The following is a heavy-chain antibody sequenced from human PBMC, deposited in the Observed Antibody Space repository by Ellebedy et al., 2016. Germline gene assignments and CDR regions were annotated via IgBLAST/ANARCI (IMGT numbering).Heavy chain of an antibody. Sequence: GESLKISCAASGFTFSSYAMSWVRQAPGKGLEWVSAISGSGGSTYYADSVKGRFTISRDNSKNTLYLQMNSLRAEDTAVYYCAKAGSSGWYYYYGMDVWGQGTTVTVSS. D-gene: IGHD6-19*01. CDR2: ISGSGGST. J-gene: IGHJ6*02. V-gene: IGHV3-23*01. CDR3: AKAGSSGWYYYYGMDV. CDR1: GFTFSSYA.